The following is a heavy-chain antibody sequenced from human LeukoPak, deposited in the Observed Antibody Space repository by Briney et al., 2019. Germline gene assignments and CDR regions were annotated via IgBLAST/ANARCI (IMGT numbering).Heavy chain of an antibody. Sequence: SQTLSLTCAISGDSVSNNIATWNWIRQSPSRGLEWLGRTYYRSRWGNDYAISVKSRITINPDTSKNQFSLQLNSVTPEDTAVYYCARDPTSSWYVYFDYWGQGTLVTVSS. J-gene: IGHJ4*02. CDR1: GDSVSNNIAT. V-gene: IGHV6-1*01. CDR2: TYYRSRWGN. CDR3: ARDPTSSWYVYFDY. D-gene: IGHD6-13*01.